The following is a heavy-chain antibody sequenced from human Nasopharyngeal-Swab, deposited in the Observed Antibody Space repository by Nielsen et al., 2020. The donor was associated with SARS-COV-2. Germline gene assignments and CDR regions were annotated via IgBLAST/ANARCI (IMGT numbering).Heavy chain of an antibody. Sequence: WIRQPPGKGLEWIGYIYYSGSTYYNPSLKSRVTISVDTSKNQFSLRLSSVTAADTAVYYCATSIAARPGSDFDYWGQGTLVTVSS. J-gene: IGHJ4*02. V-gene: IGHV4-31*02. CDR2: IYYSGST. CDR3: ATSIAARPGSDFDY. D-gene: IGHD6-6*01.